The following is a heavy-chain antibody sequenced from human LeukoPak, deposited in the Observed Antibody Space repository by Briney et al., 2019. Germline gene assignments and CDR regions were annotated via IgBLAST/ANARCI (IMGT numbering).Heavy chain of an antibody. CDR2: IRSKAYGGTA. J-gene: IGHJ4*02. D-gene: IGHD3-10*01. Sequence: KPGRSLRLSCTASGFTFGDYAMSWFRQAPGKGLEWVGFIRSKAYGGTAEYAASVKGRFTISRDGSKSIAYLQMNSLKTEDTAVYYCTRDCITMVRGVADYWGQGTLVTVSS. CDR3: TRDCITMVRGVADY. CDR1: GFTFGDYA. V-gene: IGHV3-49*05.